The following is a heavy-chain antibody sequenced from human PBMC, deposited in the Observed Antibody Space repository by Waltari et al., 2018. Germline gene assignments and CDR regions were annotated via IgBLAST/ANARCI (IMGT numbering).Heavy chain of an antibody. D-gene: IGHD3-22*01. V-gene: IGHV4-61*02. CDR3: ASYDDSSGTDAFDI. J-gene: IGHJ3*02. CDR1: GGSISSGSYY. Sequence: QVQLQESGPGLVKSSQTLSLTCTVSGGSISSGSYYWSWIRQPGGKGLEWIGRIYTRGSTNYNPALKSRVTIAVDTSKNQFSLKRGSVTAADTAVYYCASYDDSSGTDAFDIWGQGTMVTVSS. CDR2: IYTRGST.